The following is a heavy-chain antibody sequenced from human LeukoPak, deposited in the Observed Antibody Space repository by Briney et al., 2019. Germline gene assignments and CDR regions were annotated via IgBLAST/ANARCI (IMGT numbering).Heavy chain of an antibody. CDR1: GFTFSSYA. Sequence: GGSLRLSCAASGFTFSSYAMPWVRQAPGKGLEWVAVISYDGSNKYYADSVKGRFTISRDNSKNTLYLQMNSLRAEDTAVYYCARAGQRNGDWFDPWGQGTLVTVSS. V-gene: IGHV3-30-3*01. CDR3: ARAGQRNGDWFDP. CDR2: ISYDGSNK. D-gene: IGHD4-17*01. J-gene: IGHJ5*02.